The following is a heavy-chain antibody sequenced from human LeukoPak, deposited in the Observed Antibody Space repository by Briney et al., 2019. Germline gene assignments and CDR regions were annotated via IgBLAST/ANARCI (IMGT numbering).Heavy chain of an antibody. Sequence: PSQTLSLTCTASGGSISSGGYYWSWIRQHPGKGLEWIGYIYYSGSTYYNPSLKSRVTISVDTSKNQFSLKLSSVTAADTAVYYCARNTAMVPFDYWGQGTLVTVSS. V-gene: IGHV4-31*03. CDR3: ARNTAMVPFDY. J-gene: IGHJ4*02. CDR2: IYYSGST. D-gene: IGHD5-18*01. CDR1: GGSISSGGYY.